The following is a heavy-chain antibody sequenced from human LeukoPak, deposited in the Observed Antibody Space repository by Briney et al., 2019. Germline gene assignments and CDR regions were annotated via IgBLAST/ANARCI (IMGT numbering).Heavy chain of an antibody. Sequence: GGSLRLSCAASGFTFSSYWMTWGRQAPGKGLEWVANIRQDGSEKNYVDSVKGRFTISRDNAKNSLYLQMNSLRVGDTAVYFCMRQNRAYFFGHWGQGTLVTVSS. J-gene: IGHJ1*01. CDR3: MRQNRAYFFGH. D-gene: IGHD3-3*01. CDR2: IRQDGSEK. V-gene: IGHV3-7*01. CDR1: GFTFSSYW.